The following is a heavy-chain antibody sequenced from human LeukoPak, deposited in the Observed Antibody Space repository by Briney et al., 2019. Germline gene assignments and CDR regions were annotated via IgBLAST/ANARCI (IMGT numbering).Heavy chain of an antibody. CDR3: AKDGYSYFPIYYYYYMDV. V-gene: IGHV3-30*18. D-gene: IGHD5-18*01. CDR1: GFTFSSYG. CDR2: ISYDGSNK. Sequence: PGGSLRLSCAASGFTFSSYGMHWVRQAPGKGLEWVAVISYDGSNKYYADSVKGRFTISRDNSKNTLYLQMNSLRAEDTAVYYCAKDGYSYFPIYYYYYMDVWGKGTTVTVSS. J-gene: IGHJ6*03.